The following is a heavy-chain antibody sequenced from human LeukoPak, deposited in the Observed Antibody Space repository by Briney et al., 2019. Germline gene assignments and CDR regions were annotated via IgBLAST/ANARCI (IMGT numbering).Heavy chain of an antibody. CDR2: IHSRGDNT. CDR3: ARQILRGSYFYYLDV. Sequence: GGSLRLSCPASGFSFNSFGMSWVRQTPGKGLEWVSSIHSRGDNTHYADSLEGRFTISRDTWKNTVYLQMNRLRVEDTATYYCARQILRGSYFYYLDVWGTGTPVTVSS. D-gene: IGHD3-10*01. CDR1: GFSFNSFG. J-gene: IGHJ6*03. V-gene: IGHV3-23*01.